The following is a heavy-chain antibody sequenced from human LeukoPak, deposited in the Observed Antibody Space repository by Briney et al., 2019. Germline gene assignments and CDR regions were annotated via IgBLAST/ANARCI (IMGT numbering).Heavy chain of an antibody. V-gene: IGHV1-69*13. J-gene: IGHJ4*02. D-gene: IGHD3-22*01. Sequence: SVKVSCKASGGTFSSYAISWVRQAPGQGLEWMGGIVPIFATANYAQKFQGRVTITADESTSTAYMELSSLRSEDTAVYYCARGPITTRSHFDYWGQGALVTVSS. CDR1: GGTFSSYA. CDR2: IVPIFATA. CDR3: ARGPITTRSHFDY.